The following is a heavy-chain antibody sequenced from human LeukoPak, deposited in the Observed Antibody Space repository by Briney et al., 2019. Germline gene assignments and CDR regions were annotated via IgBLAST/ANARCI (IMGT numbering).Heavy chain of an antibody. CDR2: IYPGDSDT. CDR1: GYSFTSYW. V-gene: IGHV5-51*01. Sequence: GESLKISCKGSGYSFTSYWIGWVRQMPGKGLEWMGIIYPGDSDTRYSPSFQGQVTISADKSISTAYLQWSSLKASDTAMYYCARLGSGYCSGGSRYDLTHFDYWGQGTLVTVSS. J-gene: IGHJ4*02. D-gene: IGHD2-15*01. CDR3: ARLGSGYCSGGSRYDLTHFDY.